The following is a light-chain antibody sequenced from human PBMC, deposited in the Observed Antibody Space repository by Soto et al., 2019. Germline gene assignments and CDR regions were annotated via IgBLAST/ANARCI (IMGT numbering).Light chain of an antibody. CDR2: GAS. CDR1: QSVSSSY. J-gene: IGKJ4*01. CDR3: QQYGSLPLT. V-gene: IGKV3-20*01. Sequence: EIVLTQSPGTLSLSPGERATLSFRASQSVSSSYLAWYQQKTGQPPRILIYGASSRATGIPDRFSGSGSGTDFTLTISSLEPEDFAVYYGQQYGSLPLTFGGGTKVDI.